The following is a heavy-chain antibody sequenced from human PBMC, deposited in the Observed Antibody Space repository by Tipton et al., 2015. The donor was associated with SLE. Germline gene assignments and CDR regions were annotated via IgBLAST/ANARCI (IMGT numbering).Heavy chain of an antibody. CDR2: IRASGDRI. CDR1: GFTFSHHD. V-gene: IGHV3-48*03. CDR3: ARGNGWIFHF. J-gene: IGHJ4*02. Sequence: SLRLSCVGSGFTFSHHDFNWVRQVPGKGLEWISYIRASGDRISYPDSMKGRFTVSRDNAKKSLYLQMNNLRLGDTGLYYCARGNGWIFHFWGQGTLVTVST. D-gene: IGHD6-19*01.